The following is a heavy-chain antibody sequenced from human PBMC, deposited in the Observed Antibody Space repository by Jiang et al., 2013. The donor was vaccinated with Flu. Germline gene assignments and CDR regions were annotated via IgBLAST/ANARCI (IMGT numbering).Heavy chain of an antibody. CDR2: INPGNSDS. CDR1: GYSFASYW. D-gene: IGHD2-2*01. V-gene: IGHV5-51*01. CDR3: ARHPSTLPYCSSTNCPRGDWFDP. J-gene: IGHJ5*02. Sequence: GAEVKKPGESLKISCKGSGYSFASYWIAWVRQMPGKGLEWMGIINPGNSDSVYSPSFRGQVTISADTSINTAYLQWSSLRASDTAMYCCARHPSTLPYCSSTNCPRGDWFDPWGQGTLVTVSS.